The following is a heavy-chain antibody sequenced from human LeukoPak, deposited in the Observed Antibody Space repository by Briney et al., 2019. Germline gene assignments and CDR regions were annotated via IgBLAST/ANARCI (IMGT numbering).Heavy chain of an antibody. CDR2: ISSSSSYI. J-gene: IGHJ5*02. V-gene: IGHV3-21*01. CDR3: FHFGYSYDSSGYYNRFDP. CDR1: GFTFSSYE. D-gene: IGHD3-22*01. Sequence: GGSLRLSCAASGFTFSSYEMNWVRQAPGKGLEWVSSISSSSSYIYYADSVKGRFTISRDNAKNSLYLQMNSLRAEDTAVYYCFHFGYSYDSSGYYNRFDPWGQGTLVTVSS.